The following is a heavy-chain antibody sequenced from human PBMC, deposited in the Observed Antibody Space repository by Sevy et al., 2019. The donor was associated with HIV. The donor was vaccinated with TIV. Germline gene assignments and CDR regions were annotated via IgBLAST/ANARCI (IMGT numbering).Heavy chain of an antibody. J-gene: IGHJ6*03. V-gene: IGHV3-7*03. CDR2: IKQDGSGK. CDR1: GFTFSSYW. Sequence: GGSLRLSCAASGFTFSSYWMSWVRQAPGKGLEWVANIKQDGSGKYYVDSVKGRFTISRDNAKNSLYLQMNSLRAEDTAVYYCARDEGNYYYYYMDVWGKGTTVTVSS. CDR3: ARDEGNYYYYYMDV.